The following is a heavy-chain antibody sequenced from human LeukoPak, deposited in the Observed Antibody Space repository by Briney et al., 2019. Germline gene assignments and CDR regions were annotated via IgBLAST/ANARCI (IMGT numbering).Heavy chain of an antibody. D-gene: IGHD4-17*01. CDR3: ARGDYGSPWYFDL. CDR1: GYMFTSYY. CDR2: INPSGSST. J-gene: IGHJ2*01. V-gene: IGHV1-46*01. Sequence: ASVKVSCKASGYMFTSYYMHWVRQAPGQGLEGMGIINPSGSSTSYAQKFQGRVTMTRDTSTSTVYMELSSLRSEDTAVYYCARGDYGSPWYFDLWGRGTLVTVSP.